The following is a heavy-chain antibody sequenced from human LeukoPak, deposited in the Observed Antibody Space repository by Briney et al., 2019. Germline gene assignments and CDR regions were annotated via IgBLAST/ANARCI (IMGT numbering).Heavy chain of an antibody. V-gene: IGHV1-18*01. CDR1: GYTFTSYG. CDR2: ISSYNGNT. D-gene: IGHD5/OR15-5a*01. J-gene: IGHJ5*02. CDR3: ARGNGETVSTSLNWFDP. Sequence: GASVNVSCKASGYTFTSYGINWVRQAPGQGLEWMGWISSYNGNTKYAQKFQGTVTMTTDTSTTTAYMELRSLRYDDTAVYYCARGNGETVSTSLNWFDPWGQGTLVTVSS.